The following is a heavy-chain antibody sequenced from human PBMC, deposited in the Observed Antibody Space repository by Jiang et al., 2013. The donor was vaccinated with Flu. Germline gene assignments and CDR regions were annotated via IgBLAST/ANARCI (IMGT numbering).Heavy chain of an antibody. J-gene: IGHJ6*02. Sequence: KVSCKASGYTFTSYAMNWVRQAPGQGLEWMGWINTNTGNPTYAQGFTGRFVFSLDTSVSTAYLQISSLKAEDTAVYYCARSEMVPAVDYYYYGMDVWGQGTTVTVSS. CDR2: INTNTGNP. CDR1: GYTFTSYA. D-gene: IGHD2-2*01. V-gene: IGHV7-4-1*02. CDR3: ARSEMVPAVDYYYYGMDV.